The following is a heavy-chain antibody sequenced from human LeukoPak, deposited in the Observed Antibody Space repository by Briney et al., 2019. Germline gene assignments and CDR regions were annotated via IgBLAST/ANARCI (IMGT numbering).Heavy chain of an antibody. CDR2: ISSSGSTI. CDR3: ARDSSGWYHWFDP. V-gene: IGHV3-48*04. CDR1: GFTFS. J-gene: IGHJ5*02. D-gene: IGHD6-13*01. Sequence: PGGSLRLSCAASGFTFSMNWVRQAPGKGLEWVSYISSSGSTIYYADSVKGRFTISRDNAKNSLYLQMNSLQAEDTAVYYCARDSSGWYHWFDPWGQGTLVTVSS.